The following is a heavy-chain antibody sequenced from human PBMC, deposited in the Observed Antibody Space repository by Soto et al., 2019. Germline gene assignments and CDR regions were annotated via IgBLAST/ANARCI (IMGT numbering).Heavy chain of an antibody. J-gene: IGHJ4*02. CDR3: AHRRTRLAEFGY. CDR2: IYWDDDK. D-gene: IGHD6-19*01. Sequence: QLTLKESGPTLVKPTQTLTLTCTFSGFSLNLSGVGVGWIRQPPGKALEWLALIYWDDDKRYSPSLKSRLTITKDTSKNQVVLTMTNMHPVDTATYYCAHRRTRLAEFGYWGQGTLVTVSS. CDR1: GFSLNLSGVG. V-gene: IGHV2-5*02.